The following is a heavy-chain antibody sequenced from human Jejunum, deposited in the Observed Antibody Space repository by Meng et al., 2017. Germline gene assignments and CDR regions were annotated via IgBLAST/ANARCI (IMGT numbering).Heavy chain of an antibody. J-gene: IGHJ5*01. Sequence: QVHLQQWGAGLLKPSETLSLTCTVYSGSFTGYYWSGVRQSPGKGLEWIGEIHQTGSTNYSPSLQSRVTISIDTSKNEFSLELRSVTAADTAVYYCARYLWSRGLFDSWGQGTLVTVSS. CDR1: SGSFTGYY. CDR2: IHQTGST. V-gene: IGHV4-34*01. D-gene: IGHD2-21*01. CDR3: ARYLWSRGLFDS.